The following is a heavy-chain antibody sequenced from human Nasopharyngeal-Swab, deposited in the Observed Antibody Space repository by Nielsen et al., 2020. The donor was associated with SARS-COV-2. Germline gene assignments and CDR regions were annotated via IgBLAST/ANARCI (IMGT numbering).Heavy chain of an antibody. CDR1: GFNFSSYS. Sequence: GESLKISCAVSGFNFSSYSMSWVRQAPGKGLEWLATIKQGGGETYYVDSVKGRFTISGDNSKNSVFLQINSLRAEDTAVYYCAREAHDYSNYRRGTEWFDPWGQGTLVTVSS. V-gene: IGHV3-7*01. D-gene: IGHD4-11*01. CDR3: AREAHDYSNYRRGTEWFDP. J-gene: IGHJ5*02. CDR2: IKQGGGET.